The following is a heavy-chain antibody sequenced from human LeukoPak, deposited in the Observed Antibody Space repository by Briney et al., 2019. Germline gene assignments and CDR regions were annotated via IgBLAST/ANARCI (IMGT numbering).Heavy chain of an antibody. D-gene: IGHD2-2*02. CDR1: GGSISSGSYY. CDR3: ARVGYQLLYDY. Sequence: SQTLSLTCTVSGGSISSGSYYWSWIRQPAGRGLEWIGRIYTSGSTNYNPSLKSRVTISVDTSKNQFSLKLSSVTAADTAVYYCARVGYQLLYDYWGQGTLVTVSS. V-gene: IGHV4-61*02. J-gene: IGHJ4*02. CDR2: IYTSGST.